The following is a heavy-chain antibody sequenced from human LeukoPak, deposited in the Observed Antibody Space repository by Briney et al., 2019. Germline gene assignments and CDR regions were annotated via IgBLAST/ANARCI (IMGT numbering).Heavy chain of an antibody. J-gene: IGHJ6*02. CDR3: ARGSSYGYMGYYGMDV. Sequence: SETLSLTCAVYGGSFSGYYWSWIRQPPGKGLEWIGYIYYSGSTNYNPSLKSRVTISVDTSKNQFSLKLSSATAADTAVYYCARGSSYGYMGYYGMDVWGQGTTVTVSS. CDR1: GGSFSGYY. CDR2: IYYSGST. V-gene: IGHV4-59*01. D-gene: IGHD5-18*01.